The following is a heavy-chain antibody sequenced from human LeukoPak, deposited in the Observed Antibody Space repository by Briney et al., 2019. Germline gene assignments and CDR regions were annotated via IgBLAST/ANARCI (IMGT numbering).Heavy chain of an antibody. CDR2: IYYSGST. CDR1: GGSISSYY. CDR3: ARDEDAFDI. J-gene: IGHJ3*02. Sequence: SETLYLTCTVSGGSISSYYWSWIRQPPGKGLEWIGYIYYSGSTNYNPSLKSRVTISVDTSKNQFSLKLSSVTAADTAVYYCARDEDAFDIWGQGTMVTVSS. V-gene: IGHV4-59*01.